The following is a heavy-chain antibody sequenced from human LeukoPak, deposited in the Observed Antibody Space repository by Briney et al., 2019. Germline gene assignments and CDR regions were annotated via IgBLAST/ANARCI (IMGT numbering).Heavy chain of an antibody. V-gene: IGHV5-51*01. CDR1: GYSFTSYW. D-gene: IGHD6-13*01. J-gene: IGHJ4*02. Sequence: PGESLKISCKGSGYSFTSYWIGWVRQMPGKGLEWMGIIYPGDSDTRYSPSFEGQVTISADMSIRTAYLQWSSLKAPDTAMYYCARRIAGAGSDYWGQGTLVTVSS. CDR2: IYPGDSDT. CDR3: ARRIAGAGSDY.